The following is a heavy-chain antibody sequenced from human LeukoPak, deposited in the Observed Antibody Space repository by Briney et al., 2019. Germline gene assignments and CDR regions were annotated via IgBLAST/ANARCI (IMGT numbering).Heavy chain of an antibody. Sequence: PGGSLRLSCVGSGFTYTDYWMHWFRQAPGKGPVWVSRINPDGTIIDYADSVKGRFSIPRDNAKNLLYLQMNGLRADDTAVYYCAKDLSWNTADRWGQGILVTVSS. CDR3: AKDLSWNTADR. D-gene: IGHD5-18*01. J-gene: IGHJ5*02. V-gene: IGHV3-74*01. CDR1: GFTYTDYW. CDR2: INPDGTII.